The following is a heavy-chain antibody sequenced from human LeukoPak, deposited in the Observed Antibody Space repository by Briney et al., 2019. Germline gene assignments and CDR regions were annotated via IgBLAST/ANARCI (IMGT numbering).Heavy chain of an antibody. D-gene: IGHD3-9*01. Sequence: PGMSLRLSCAASGFTFSTYGMHWVRQAPGKGLEWLAVIWYDGTNKYYADSVKGRFTISRDNSKNTLFLQMNSLRVEDTAVYYCARLGSGLRYFDYWGQGTLVTVSS. J-gene: IGHJ4*02. CDR3: ARLGSGLRYFDY. CDR1: GFTFSTYG. V-gene: IGHV3-33*01. CDR2: IWYDGTNK.